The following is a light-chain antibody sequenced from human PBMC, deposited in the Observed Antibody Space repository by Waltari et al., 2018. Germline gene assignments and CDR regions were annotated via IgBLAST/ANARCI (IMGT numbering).Light chain of an antibody. CDR1: QSVSIN. CDR2: DAS. J-gene: IGKJ4*01. CDR3: QQTSSWPLT. V-gene: IGKV3-11*01. Sequence: VLTQSPATLSLSPGQRATLSCRASQSVSINLGWYQQKLGQPPRLLIYDASHRATGIPARFSASGSGTDFTLTISGLEPEDFALYFCQQTSSWPLTFGGGTKVEFK.